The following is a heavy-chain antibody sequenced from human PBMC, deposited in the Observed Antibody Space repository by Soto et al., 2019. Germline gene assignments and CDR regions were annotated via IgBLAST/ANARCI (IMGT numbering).Heavy chain of an antibody. V-gene: IGHV3-7*04. CDR2: IKQDGSEK. J-gene: IGHJ5*02. Sequence: EVQLVESGGGLVQPGGSLRLSCVASGFIFSNYWMLWVRQTPDKGLEWVANIKQDGSEKYYVDSVNGRFTISRDNAKNSLFLQMNNLRAEDTAVYYCARGGTIREWLTDHWGQGTLVTVSS. CDR3: ARGGTIREWLTDH. D-gene: IGHD5-12*01. CDR1: GFIFSNYW.